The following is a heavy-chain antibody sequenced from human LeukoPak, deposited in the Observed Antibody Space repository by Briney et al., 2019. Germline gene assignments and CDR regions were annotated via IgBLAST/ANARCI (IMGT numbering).Heavy chain of an antibody. Sequence: SETLSLTCTVSGGSISTYYWSWIRQPPGKGLEWLGYIYYTGSTNYNPSLESRVTISVDTPKNQFSLRMTSVTAADTAVYYCARGYGVVISTPYYYGMDVWGQGITVTVSS. D-gene: IGHD3-3*01. V-gene: IGHV4-59*01. CDR1: GGSISTYY. CDR3: ARGYGVVISTPYYYGMDV. CDR2: IYYTGST. J-gene: IGHJ6*02.